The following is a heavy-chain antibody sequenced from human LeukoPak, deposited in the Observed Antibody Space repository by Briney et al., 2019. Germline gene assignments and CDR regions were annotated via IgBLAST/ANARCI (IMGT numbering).Heavy chain of an antibody. Sequence: GGSLRLSCAASGFTFSRYGMHWVRQAPGKGLEWVSAIGGSGGSTYYADSVKGRFTISRDNSKNTLYLQMNSLRAEDTAVYYCAKTILTATTPFDYWGQGTLVTVSS. V-gene: IGHV3-23*01. J-gene: IGHJ4*02. CDR1: GFTFSRYG. D-gene: IGHD4-17*01. CDR3: AKTILTATTPFDY. CDR2: IGGSGGST.